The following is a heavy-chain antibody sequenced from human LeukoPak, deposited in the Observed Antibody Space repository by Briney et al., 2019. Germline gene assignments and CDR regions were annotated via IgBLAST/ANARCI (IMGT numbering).Heavy chain of an antibody. CDR3: ARVITMVRGVIVPLGWYFDL. Sequence: SETLSLTCTVSGGSISSYYWSWIRQPPGKGLEWIGYIYYSGSTNYNPSLKSRVTISVDTSKNQFSLKLSSVTAADTAVYYCARVITMVRGVIVPLGWYFDLWGRGTLVTVSS. CDR1: GGSISSYY. CDR2: IYYSGST. V-gene: IGHV4-59*12. J-gene: IGHJ2*01. D-gene: IGHD3-10*01.